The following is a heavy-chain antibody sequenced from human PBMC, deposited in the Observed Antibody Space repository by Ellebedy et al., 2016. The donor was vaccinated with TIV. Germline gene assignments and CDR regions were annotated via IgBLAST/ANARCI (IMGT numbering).Heavy chain of an antibody. CDR3: ARDMVQGMVARYLWFDY. CDR2: ISAYTGDT. CDR1: WYTFTSYI. J-gene: IGHJ4*02. D-gene: IGHD5-12*01. Sequence: ASVKVSCKASWYTFTSYIMSWVRQVPGQRPEWMGWISAYTGDTNYAQKFQGRVTMITDASTSTAYMELRSLRPDDTAVYYCARDMVQGMVARYLWFDYWGQGTLVTVSS. V-gene: IGHV1-18*01.